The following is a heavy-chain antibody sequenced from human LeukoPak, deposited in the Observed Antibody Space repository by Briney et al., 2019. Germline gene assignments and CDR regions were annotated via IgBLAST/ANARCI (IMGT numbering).Heavy chain of an antibody. CDR2: IYTSGST. J-gene: IGHJ4*02. D-gene: IGHD3-10*01. CDR3: ARYGGYGSGSYYDY. Sequence: SETLSLTCTVSGGSISSYYWSWIRQPAGKGLEWIGRIYTSGSTNYNPSLKSRVTMSVDTSKNQFSLKLSSGTAAYTAVYYGARYGGYGSGSYYDYWGQGTLVTVSS. CDR1: GGSISSYY. V-gene: IGHV4-4*07.